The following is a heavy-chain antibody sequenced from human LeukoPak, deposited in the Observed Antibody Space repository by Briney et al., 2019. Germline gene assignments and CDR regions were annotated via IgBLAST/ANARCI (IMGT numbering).Heavy chain of an antibody. D-gene: IGHD1-26*01. J-gene: IGHJ4*02. CDR3: ARDPFGGSYTWGNFDY. Sequence: GGSLRLSCAASGFTFSSYAMYSVRQTPGQGLEYVSAIKSNVGGPYYANSVKSRFTTSRDNSKNTLYLQMGSLRAEDTAVYYCARDPFGGSYTWGNFDYWGQGTLVTVSS. CDR1: GFTFSSYA. V-gene: IGHV3-64*01. CDR2: IKSNVGGP.